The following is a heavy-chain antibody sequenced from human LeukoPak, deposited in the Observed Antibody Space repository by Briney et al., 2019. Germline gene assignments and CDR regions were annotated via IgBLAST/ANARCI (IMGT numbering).Heavy chain of an antibody. V-gene: IGHV3-74*01. CDR1: GFTFSSYW. CDR3: ARKFYYDSSGYLTFDY. CDR2: INSDGSST. D-gene: IGHD3-22*01. J-gene: IGHJ4*02. Sequence: GGSLRLSCAASGFTFSSYWMHWVRQAPGKGLVWVSRINSDGSSTSYADSVKGRFTISRDNAKNTLYLQMNSLRAEDTAVYYCARKFYYDSSGYLTFDYRGQGTLVTVSS.